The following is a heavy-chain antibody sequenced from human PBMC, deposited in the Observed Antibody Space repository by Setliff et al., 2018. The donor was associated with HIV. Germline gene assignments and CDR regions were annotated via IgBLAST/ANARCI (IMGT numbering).Heavy chain of an antibody. Sequence: PSETLSLTCAVYGGSFNGYYWTWIRQPPGKGLEWIGEIDHSGSTKYHASLKSRVTISIDTSKNQISLKLSSVTAADTAVYYCARGLNYYGSGSYLPLGYWGQGTLGTSPQ. V-gene: IGHV4-34*01. CDR3: ARGLNYYGSGSYLPLGY. D-gene: IGHD3-10*01. CDR1: GGSFNGYY. J-gene: IGHJ4*02. CDR2: IDHSGST.